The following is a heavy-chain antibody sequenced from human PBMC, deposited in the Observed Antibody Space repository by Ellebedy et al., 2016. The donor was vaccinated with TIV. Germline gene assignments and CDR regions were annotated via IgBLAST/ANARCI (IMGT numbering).Heavy chain of an antibody. CDR2: IIRSLGLT. V-gene: IGHV1-69*10. J-gene: IGHJ4*02. D-gene: IGHD5-18*01. CDR3: AEGVGYNYGHIAY. Sequence: AASVKVSCKASGDTFSNYAITWARQAPGQGLEWMGGIIRSLGLTNYAQKFQGRVTITADTSTSTAYLELSSLRSEDTAVYYCAEGVGYNYGHIAYWGQGTLVTVSS. CDR1: GDTFSNYA.